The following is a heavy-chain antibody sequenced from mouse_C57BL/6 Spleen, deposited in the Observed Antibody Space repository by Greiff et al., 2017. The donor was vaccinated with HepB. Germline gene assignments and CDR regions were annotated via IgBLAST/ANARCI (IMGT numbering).Heavy chain of an antibody. CDR3: ARTPITTVVATYWYFDV. J-gene: IGHJ1*03. CDR1: GYAFSSYW. CDR2: IYPGDGDT. V-gene: IGHV1-80*01. Sequence: VQLQQSGAELVKPGASVKISCKASGYAFSSYWMNWVKQRPRKGLEWIGQIYPGDGDTNYNGKFKGKATLTADKSSSTAYMQLSSLTSEDSAVYFCARTPITTVVATYWYFDVWGTGTTVTVSS. D-gene: IGHD1-1*01.